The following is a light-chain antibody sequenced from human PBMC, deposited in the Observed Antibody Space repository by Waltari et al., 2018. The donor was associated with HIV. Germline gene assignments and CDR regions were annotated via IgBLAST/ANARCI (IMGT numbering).Light chain of an antibody. CDR2: KDT. Sequence: SYELIQPPSVSVYPGQTARITCSAAVLTRQYAYWYQQKAGQAPLLVIYKDTERPSSIPARFSGSTSGTTVTLTISGVQAEDEADYYCQSADNAVRVFGRGTKLTVL. V-gene: IGLV3-25*03. CDR3: QSADNAVRV. J-gene: IGLJ3*02. CDR1: VLTRQY.